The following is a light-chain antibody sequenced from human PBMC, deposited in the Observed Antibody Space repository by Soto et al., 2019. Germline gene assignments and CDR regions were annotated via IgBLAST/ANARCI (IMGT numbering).Light chain of an antibody. J-gene: IGLJ2*01. CDR2: GNS. Sequence: QSVLTQPPSVSGAPGQRVTISCTGSSSNIGAGYDVHWYQQLPGTAPKLLIYGNSNRPSGVPDRFSGSKSGTSASLAITGLQAEEEADYYCQSYDSSLHVVFGGGTKLTVL. CDR1: SSNIGAGYD. V-gene: IGLV1-40*01. CDR3: QSYDSSLHVV.